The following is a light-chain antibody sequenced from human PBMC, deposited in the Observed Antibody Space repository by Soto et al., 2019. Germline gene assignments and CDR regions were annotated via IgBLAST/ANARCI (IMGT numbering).Light chain of an antibody. J-gene: IGKJ1*01. CDR2: KAS. V-gene: IGKV1-5*03. Sequence: DIQMTQSPSTLSASVGDRVTITCRASQSISSWLAWYQQKPGKAPNLLIHKASHFESGVPSRFSGSGSGTEFTLTISSLQPGDFATYYCQHYKAFSPWTFGQGTKVDIK. CDR1: QSISSW. CDR3: QHYKAFSPWT.